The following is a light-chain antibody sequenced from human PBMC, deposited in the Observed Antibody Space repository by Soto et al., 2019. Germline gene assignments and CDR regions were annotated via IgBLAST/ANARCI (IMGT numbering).Light chain of an antibody. V-gene: IGKV3D-20*02. J-gene: IGKJ4*01. CDR1: HSISSIY. CDR3: HQRSELPLT. Sequence: DIVVSLSPSTPSVSPGARATLSCRASHSISSIYLAWYQQRPGQARRLLMYDASNRATGIPARFSGSGSGTDFTLTIISLGREDFEVYDFHQRSELPLTFGRGTMA. CDR2: DAS.